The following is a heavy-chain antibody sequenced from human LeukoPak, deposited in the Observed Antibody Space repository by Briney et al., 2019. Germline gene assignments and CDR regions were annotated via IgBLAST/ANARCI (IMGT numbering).Heavy chain of an antibody. J-gene: IGHJ3*02. CDR3: ARDRGIALVGTDDAFDI. D-gene: IGHD2/OR15-2a*01. V-gene: IGHV3-30*03. CDR2: ISYDGGDQ. CDR1: GFTFSSYG. Sequence: GKSLRLSCAASGFTFSSYGMHWVRQAPGKGLEWVAVISYDGGDQYYADSVKGRFTVSRDNSKSTLYLQMDSLRADDTAVYFCARDRGIALVGTDDAFDIWGQGTVVTVSS.